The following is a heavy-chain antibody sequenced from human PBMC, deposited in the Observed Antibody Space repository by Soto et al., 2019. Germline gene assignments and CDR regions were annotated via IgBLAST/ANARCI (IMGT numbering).Heavy chain of an antibody. CDR2: INPNGGVT. D-gene: IGHD5-12*01. CDR3: ARESGGATATLDYYYFYMDV. Sequence: QVQLVQSGAEVKKPGASVTVSCRSSGDTFNDYYIHWVRQAPGHGREWMGWINPNGGVTKYAQKFQGWVSMTRDTSIRTVYMQLSRLRSDDTAVYYCARESGGATATLDYYYFYMDVWGTGTTVTVSS. J-gene: IGHJ6*03. V-gene: IGHV1-2*04. CDR1: GDTFNDYY.